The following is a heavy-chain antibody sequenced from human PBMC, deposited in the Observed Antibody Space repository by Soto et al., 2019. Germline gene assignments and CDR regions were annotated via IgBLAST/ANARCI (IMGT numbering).Heavy chain of an antibody. D-gene: IGHD2-2*01. CDR3: QRVVPGAEAWFGA. Sequence: GASVKVSCKTSGYTFSNYGITWVRQAPGQPLEWLGWISLYSDGTNYAQKFQGRVSMTTDTSTTTAYMELRSRRSDDTAVYYSQRVVPGAEAWFGAWGQGYQVAGAS. CDR1: GYTFSNYG. V-gene: IGHV1-18*01. J-gene: IGHJ5*02. CDR2: ISLYSDGT.